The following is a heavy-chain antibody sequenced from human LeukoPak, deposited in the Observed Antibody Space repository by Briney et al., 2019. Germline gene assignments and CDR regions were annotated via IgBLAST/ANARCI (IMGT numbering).Heavy chain of an antibody. CDR3: ARGRGGSGY. CDR2: IYYRGNT. J-gene: IGHJ4*02. D-gene: IGHD3-16*01. Sequence: SETLSLTCTVSGGSISSSSYYWGWIRQPPGKGLEWIGSIYYRGNTNYNPSLKSRVTISVDTSKNQFSLKLSSVTAADTAVYYCARGRGGSGYWGQGTLVTVSS. V-gene: IGHV4-39*07. CDR1: GGSISSSSYY.